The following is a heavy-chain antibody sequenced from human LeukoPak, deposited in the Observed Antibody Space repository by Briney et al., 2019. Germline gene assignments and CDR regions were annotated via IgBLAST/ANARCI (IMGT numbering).Heavy chain of an antibody. CDR2: IIPIFGTA. CDR3: ASIYGDSLDY. Sequence: ASVRVSCKASGGTFSSYAISWVRQAPGQGLEWMGGIIPIFGTANYAQKFQGRVTITADESTSTAYMELSSLRSEDTAVYYCASIYGDSLDYWGQGTLVTVSS. J-gene: IGHJ4*02. V-gene: IGHV1-69*13. D-gene: IGHD4-17*01. CDR1: GGTFSSYA.